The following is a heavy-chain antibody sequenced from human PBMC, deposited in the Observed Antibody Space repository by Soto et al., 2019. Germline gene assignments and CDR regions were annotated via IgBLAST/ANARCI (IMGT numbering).Heavy chain of an antibody. V-gene: IGHV1-3*01. CDR1: GYTFTSYA. CDR3: AREIITIFGVVTFGMDG. J-gene: IGHJ6*02. CDR2: INAGNGNT. D-gene: IGHD3-3*01. Sequence: ASVKVSCKASGYTFTSYAMHWVRQAPGQRLEWMGWINAGNGNTKYSQKFQDRVTITRDTSASTAYMELSSLRSEDTAVYYCAREIITIFGVVTFGMDGWGQGTTVTVSS.